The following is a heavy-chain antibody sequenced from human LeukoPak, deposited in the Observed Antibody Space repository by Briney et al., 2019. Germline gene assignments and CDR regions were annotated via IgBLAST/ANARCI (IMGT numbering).Heavy chain of an antibody. D-gene: IGHD6-19*01. Sequence: GGSLRLSCAASGFTFSSYWMSWVRQAPGKGLEWVANIKQDGSEKYYVDSVKGRSTISRDNAKNSLYLQMNSLRAEDTAVYYCARDRGQWLVSSYYYYGIDVWGQGTTVTVSS. CDR1: GFTFSSYW. J-gene: IGHJ6*02. CDR3: ARDRGQWLVSSYYYYGIDV. V-gene: IGHV3-7*01. CDR2: IKQDGSEK.